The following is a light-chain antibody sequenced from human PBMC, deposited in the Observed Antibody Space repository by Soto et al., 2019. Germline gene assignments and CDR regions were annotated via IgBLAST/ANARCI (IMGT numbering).Light chain of an antibody. CDR2: VNSDGSH. Sequence: QSVLTQSPSASASLGASVKLTCTLSSGHSSYAIAWHQQQPEKGPRYLMNVNSDGSHSKGDGIPDRFSGSSSGAERYLTIFSLQSEDEADYYCQTWGTGIRVFGGGTKLTVL. CDR1: SGHSSYA. V-gene: IGLV4-69*01. CDR3: QTWGTGIRV. J-gene: IGLJ3*02.